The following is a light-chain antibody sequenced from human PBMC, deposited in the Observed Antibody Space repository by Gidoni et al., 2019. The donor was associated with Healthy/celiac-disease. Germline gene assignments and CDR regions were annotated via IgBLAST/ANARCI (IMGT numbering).Light chain of an antibody. CDR1: SSNIGAGYD. CDR3: QSYDSSVVV. CDR2: GNS. V-gene: IGLV1-40*01. J-gene: IGLJ2*01. Sequence: QSVLTQPPSVSGAPGQRVTISCTGSSSNIGAGYDVHWYQQLPGTAPKLLIYGNSNRPSGVPDRCSGSKSGTSASLAITGLQAEDEADYYCQSYDSSVVVFGGGTKLTVL.